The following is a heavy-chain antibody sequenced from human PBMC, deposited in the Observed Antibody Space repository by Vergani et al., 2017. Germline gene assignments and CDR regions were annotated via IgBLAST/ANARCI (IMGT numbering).Heavy chain of an antibody. V-gene: IGHV3-9*01. CDR2: ISWNSGAT. J-gene: IGHJ4*02. CDR1: GFTFDAYD. D-gene: IGHD5/OR15-5a*01. CDR3: AKSPVPDKVSYFDQ. Sequence: EVQLVESGGGLVQPGRSLRLSCAASGFTFDAYDMHWVRKVPGKGLEWVSGISWNSGATRHADSVKGRFTISRDNAKNSLYLQMDSLRPEDTAFYYCAKSPVPDKVSYFDQWGQGSLVTVSS.